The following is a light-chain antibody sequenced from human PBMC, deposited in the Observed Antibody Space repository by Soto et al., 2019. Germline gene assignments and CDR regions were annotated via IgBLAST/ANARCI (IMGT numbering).Light chain of an antibody. CDR2: DVI. V-gene: IGLV2-14*01. CDR1: SSDVGGYNY. J-gene: IGLJ3*02. CDR3: SSYTSSRTPV. Sequence: QSALTQPASVSGSPGQSITISCTGTSSDVGGYNYVSWYQQHPGKAPKLMIYDVINRPSGVSNRFSGSKSGNTASLTISGLQAEDEADYYCSSYTSSRTPVFGGGTKLTVL.